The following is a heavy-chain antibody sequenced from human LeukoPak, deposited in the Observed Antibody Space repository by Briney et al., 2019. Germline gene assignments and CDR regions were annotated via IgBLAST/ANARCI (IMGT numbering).Heavy chain of an antibody. CDR3: ARGFTVVTIDDYYMDV. V-gene: IGHV4-34*01. CDR2: INHSGSN. Sequence: SETLSLTCAVYGGSFSGYYWSWIRQPPGKGLEWIGEINHSGSNNYNPSLKSRVTISVDTSKNQFSLKLSSVTAADTAVYYCARGFTVVTIDDYYMDVWGKGTTVTVSS. D-gene: IGHD4-23*01. J-gene: IGHJ6*03. CDR1: GGSFSGYY.